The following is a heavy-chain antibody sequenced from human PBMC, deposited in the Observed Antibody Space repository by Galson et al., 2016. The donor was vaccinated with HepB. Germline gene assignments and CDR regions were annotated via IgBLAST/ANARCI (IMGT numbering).Heavy chain of an antibody. CDR2: IIPIFGTA. CDR1: GDTFSKYT. CDR3: ATSGPSIVVPSAISKEGYCSGGSCLYYYGMDV. D-gene: IGHD2-15*01. V-gene: IGHV1-69*13. Sequence: SVKVSCKASGDTFSKYTISWVRQAPRQGLEWMGGIIPIFGTANYAQKFLDRVTITADESTSTAYMELSSLRFDDTAVYYCATSGPSIVVPSAISKEGYCSGGSCLYYYGMDVWGQGTTVTVSS. J-gene: IGHJ6*02.